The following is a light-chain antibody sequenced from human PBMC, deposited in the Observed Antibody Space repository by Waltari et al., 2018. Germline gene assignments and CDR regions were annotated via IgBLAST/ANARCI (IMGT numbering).Light chain of an antibody. CDR2: LGS. CDR1: QSLLHRNGNNY. V-gene: IGKV2-28*01. Sequence: DIVMTQSPFSLPVTPGEPASISCRSSQSLLHRNGNNYLYWYLQKPGQSPQLLFYLGSNRASGVPDRFSASGSGTHFTLKSSRVEAEDVGVYYCMQSLLALWTFGQGTKVEIK. CDR3: MQSLLALWT. J-gene: IGKJ1*01.